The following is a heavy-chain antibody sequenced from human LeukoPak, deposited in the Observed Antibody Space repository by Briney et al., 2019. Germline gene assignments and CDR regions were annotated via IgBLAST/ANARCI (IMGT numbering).Heavy chain of an antibody. CDR2: ISSSGSPI. J-gene: IGHJ6*03. V-gene: IGHV3-11*04. CDR3: ARAESLLRYFDWLLYSYYYYYMDV. D-gene: IGHD3-9*01. CDR1: RFTFSDHY. Sequence: PGGSLRLSCAASRFTFSDHYMSWTRHAPGKGLEWVSYISSSGSPINYADSVKGRFTISRDNAKNSLYLQLNSLRAEDTAVYYCARAESLLRYFDWLLYSYYYYYMDVWGKGTTVTISS.